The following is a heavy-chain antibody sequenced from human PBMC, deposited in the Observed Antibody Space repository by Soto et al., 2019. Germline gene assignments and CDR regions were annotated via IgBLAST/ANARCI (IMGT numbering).Heavy chain of an antibody. CDR1: GGTLSSHP. CDR3: ARDVGCRGGSCYSPRPRYYFYGLDV. Sequence: QVQLVQSGAEMKKPGSSVKVSCKASGGTLSSHPINWVRQAPGQGLEWMGGIITFFGTTTYAQKFQGRVTITANESTSTAYIELSSLASEDTAVYYCARDVGCRGGSCYSPRPRYYFYGLDVWGQGTTVTVSS. CDR2: IITFFGTT. J-gene: IGHJ6*02. V-gene: IGHV1-69*01. D-gene: IGHD2-15*01.